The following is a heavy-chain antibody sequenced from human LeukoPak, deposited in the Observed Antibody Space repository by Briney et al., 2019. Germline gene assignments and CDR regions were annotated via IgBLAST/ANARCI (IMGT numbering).Heavy chain of an antibody. D-gene: IGHD2-2*02. CDR1: GFTFSSYA. Sequence: GGSLRLSCAASGFTFSSYAMSWVRQAPGKGPEWVSAISGSGGSTYYADSVKGRFTISRDNSKNTLYLQMNSLRPEDTAVYYCAKDAIVLVPASIGLWGQGTLVTVS. CDR2: ISGSGGST. CDR3: AKDAIVLVPASIGL. J-gene: IGHJ4*02. V-gene: IGHV3-23*01.